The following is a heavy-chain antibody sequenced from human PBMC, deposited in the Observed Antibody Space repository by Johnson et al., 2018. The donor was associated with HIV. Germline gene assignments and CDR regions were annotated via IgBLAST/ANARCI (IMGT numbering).Heavy chain of an antibody. V-gene: IGHV3-9*01. CDR3: ARDRGAFDI. J-gene: IGHJ3*02. CDR2: LTWTSDTI. CDR1: GFTFDHYA. Sequence: VQLVESGGGLVQPGGSLRLSCAASGFTFDHYAMHWVRQAPGKGLEWVSGLTWTSDTIAYVDSVKGRFTISRDSAKKSLYLQMNSLRPEDTAVYYCARDRGAFDIWGQGTMVTVSS.